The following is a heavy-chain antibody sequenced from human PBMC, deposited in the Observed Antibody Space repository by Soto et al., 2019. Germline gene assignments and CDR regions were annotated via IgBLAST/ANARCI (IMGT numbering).Heavy chain of an antibody. CDR3: AGRARADYYYMDV. Sequence: EVQLVESGGGLAQPGGSLRLSCAASGFTFSSDAMDWVRQAPGKGLEYVSGISSNGIGTYYASSVKGRFTISRDNSRDTVYLQMDSLRPEDMAVYYCAGRARADYYYMDVWGKGTTVTVS. CDR1: GFTFSSDA. CDR2: ISSNGIGT. V-gene: IGHV3-64*01. D-gene: IGHD6-6*01. J-gene: IGHJ6*03.